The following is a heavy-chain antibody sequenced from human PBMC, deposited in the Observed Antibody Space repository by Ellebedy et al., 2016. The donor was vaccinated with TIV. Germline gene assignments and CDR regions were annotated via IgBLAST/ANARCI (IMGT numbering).Heavy chain of an antibody. J-gene: IGHJ6*02. V-gene: IGHV5-51*07. CDR2: IFPNDFDT. Sequence: GESLKISCKGSGYYFATFWIAWVHQMPGKGLEWMGIIFPNDFDTRYSPSFQGQVTISADKSSSPAYLQWSSLKASDTATYYCARRRYDGVYYGLDVWGQGTTVTVSS. D-gene: IGHD3-3*01. CDR3: ARRRYDGVYYGLDV. CDR1: GYYFATFW.